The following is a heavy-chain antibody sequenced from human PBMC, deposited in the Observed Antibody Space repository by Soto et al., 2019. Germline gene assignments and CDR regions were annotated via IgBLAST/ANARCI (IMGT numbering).Heavy chain of an antibody. CDR1: GGSFSGYY. V-gene: IGHV4-34*01. CDR3: ARAPLGIAVAGTTDY. Sequence: SETLSLTCAVYGGSFSGYYWSWIRQPPGKGLEWIGEINHSGSTNYNPSLKSRVTISVDTSKNQFSLKLSSVTAADTAVYYCARAPLGIAVAGTTDYWGQGTLVTVSS. CDR2: INHSGST. D-gene: IGHD6-19*01. J-gene: IGHJ4*02.